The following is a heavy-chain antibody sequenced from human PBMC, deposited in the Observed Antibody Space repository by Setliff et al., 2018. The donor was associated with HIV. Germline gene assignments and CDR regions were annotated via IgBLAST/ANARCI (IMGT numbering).Heavy chain of an antibody. J-gene: IGHJ4*02. D-gene: IGHD2-15*01. CDR1: GLNFNNAW. CDR3: VRAAAGLDI. V-gene: IGHV3-72*01. CDR2: TRNKANGYIT. Sequence: PGGSLRLSCAVSGLNFNNAWMSWVRQAPGKGLEWVGRTRNKANGYITEYGEAVQGRFTISSDNSKDSLSLQMNNLKAEDTAVYYCVRAAAGLDIWSQGIRVTVSS.